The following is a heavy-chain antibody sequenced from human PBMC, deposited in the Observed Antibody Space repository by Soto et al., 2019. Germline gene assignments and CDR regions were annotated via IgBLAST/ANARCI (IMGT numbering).Heavy chain of an antibody. D-gene: IGHD3-10*01. CDR1: GGSLSRNY. CDR3: ARGINYFGP. CDR2: IYYSGGT. Sequence: SETLSLTCSVSGGSLSRNYWSWVRQPPGKGLEWIGYIYYSGGTNYNPSLKSRVTISLDTSRNEFSLKLSSVTTADTAIYYCARGINYFGPWGQGALVTVSS. V-gene: IGHV4-59*13. J-gene: IGHJ5*02.